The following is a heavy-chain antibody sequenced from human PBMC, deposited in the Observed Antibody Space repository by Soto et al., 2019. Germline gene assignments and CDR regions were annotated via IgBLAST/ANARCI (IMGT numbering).Heavy chain of an antibody. CDR2: IYYRSKWFH. CDR3: ARVHCSAGTCLDGLEF. J-gene: IGHJ6*01. D-gene: IGHD2-15*01. CDR1: GDSVSSNGAC. Sequence: SQTLSLTCVISGDSVSSNGACWNWIRQSPSRGLQWLGRIYYRSKWFHDYAASVESRMAINPDTSRNQFSLQLNYVTPEDTAVYYCARVHCSAGTCLDGLEFWGQGTMVTVSS. V-gene: IGHV6-1*01.